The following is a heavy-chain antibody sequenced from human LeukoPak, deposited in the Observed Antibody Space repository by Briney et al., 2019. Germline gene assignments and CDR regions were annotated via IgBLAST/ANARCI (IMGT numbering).Heavy chain of an antibody. V-gene: IGHV1-2*02. CDR1: VYTFTGYY. CDR2: INPSSGGT. Sequence: ASVKVSCKASVYTFTGYYMHWVRQAPGQGLEWMGWINPSSGGTNYAQKFQGRVTMTRDTSISTAYMELSRLRSDDTAVYYCARRIAAYDYWGQGTLVTVSS. J-gene: IGHJ4*02. D-gene: IGHD6-6*01. CDR3: ARRIAAYDY.